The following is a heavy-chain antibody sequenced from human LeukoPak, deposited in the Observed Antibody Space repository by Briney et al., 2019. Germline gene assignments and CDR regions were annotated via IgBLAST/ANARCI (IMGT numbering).Heavy chain of an antibody. CDR2: INAGNGNT. CDR1: GYSFTSYA. D-gene: IGHD2-21*02. V-gene: IGHV1-3*01. J-gene: IGHJ4*02. Sequence: GASVKVSCKASGYSFTSYAMHWVRRAPGQRLEWMGWINAGNGNTKYSQKFQGRVTITRDTSASTAYMELSSLRSEDTAVYYCARDRGVTSPLYWWGQGTLVTVSS. CDR3: ARDRGVTSPLYW.